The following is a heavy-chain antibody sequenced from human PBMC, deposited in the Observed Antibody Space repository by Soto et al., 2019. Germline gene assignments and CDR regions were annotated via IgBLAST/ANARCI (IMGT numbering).Heavy chain of an antibody. CDR1: GFICSSYD. V-gene: IGHV3-23*01. CDR2: ILVGGSP. CDR3: AKATATSGGAFEI. J-gene: IGHJ3*02. D-gene: IGHD1-1*01. Sequence: GGSLRLSCAVSGFICSSYDMSWVRQAPGKGLEWVSTILVGGSPHYEDSVKGRFTISRDTSKNTVYLQMNSLTAGDTAGYYCAKATATSGGAFEIYGQGAMVTVSS.